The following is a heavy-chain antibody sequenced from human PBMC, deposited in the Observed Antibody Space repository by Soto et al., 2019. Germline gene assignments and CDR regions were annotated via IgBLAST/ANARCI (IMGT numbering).Heavy chain of an antibody. CDR3: ARDEHIIRGVRYGMDV. CDR2: IWYDGSKK. J-gene: IGHJ6*02. V-gene: IGHV3-33*01. CDR1: GFTLSNVG. D-gene: IGHD3-10*01. Sequence: QVQLVESGGGVVQPGGSLRLSCAASGFTLSNVGMHWVRQAPGKGLEWVAIIWYDGSKKFYGDSVKGRFTISRDTSKNTLYLQMNDLLAGDTAVYYGARDEHIIRGVRYGMDVWGQGTTVTVSS.